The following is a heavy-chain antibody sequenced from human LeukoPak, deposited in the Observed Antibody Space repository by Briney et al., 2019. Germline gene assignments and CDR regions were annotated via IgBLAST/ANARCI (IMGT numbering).Heavy chain of an antibody. J-gene: IGHJ4*02. CDR1: GGSISSYY. D-gene: IGHD5-18*01. CDR2: MYYTGST. V-gene: IGHV4-59*03. Sequence: SETLSLTCTVSGGSISSYYWSWIRQPPGKGLEWIGYMYYTGSTNYNPSLKSRVTISVDTSKNQFSLALSSVTAADTAVYYCCGVGFGYTPPPKGYWGQGSLVTVSS. CDR3: CGVGFGYTPPPKGY.